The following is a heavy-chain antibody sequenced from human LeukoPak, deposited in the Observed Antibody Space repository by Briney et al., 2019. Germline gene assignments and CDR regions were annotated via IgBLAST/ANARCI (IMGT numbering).Heavy chain of an antibody. CDR1: GGSFSGYY. V-gene: IGHV4-31*11. CDR2: IYYSGST. J-gene: IGHJ6*02. Sequence: SETLSLTCAVYGGSFSGYYWSWIRQHPGKGLEWIGYIYYSGSTYYNPSLKSRVTISVDTSKNQFSLKLSSVTAADTAVYYCARDQVYYYGMDVWGQGTTVTVSS. CDR3: ARDQVYYYGMDV.